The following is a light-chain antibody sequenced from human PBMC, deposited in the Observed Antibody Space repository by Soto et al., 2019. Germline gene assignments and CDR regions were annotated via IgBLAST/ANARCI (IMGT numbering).Light chain of an antibody. Sequence: QSVLTQPPSVSGAPGQRVTISCTGSSSNIGAGYDVHWYQQLPGTAPKLLIYGNSNRPSGVPDRFSGSKSGTSASLAITGLQAEDEADYYCQSNDSSLRGSYVFGTGTKVTVL. CDR2: GNS. V-gene: IGLV1-40*01. CDR1: SSNIGAGYD. J-gene: IGLJ1*01. CDR3: QSNDSSLRGSYV.